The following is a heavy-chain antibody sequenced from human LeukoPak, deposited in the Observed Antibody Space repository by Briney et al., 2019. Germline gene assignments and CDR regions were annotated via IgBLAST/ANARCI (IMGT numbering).Heavy chain of an antibody. V-gene: IGHV3-43*01. CDR3: AKGEYQLLSYYYGMDV. D-gene: IGHD2-2*01. CDR1: GFPFNEYS. Sequence: GGSLRLSCTASGFPFNEYSMNWVRQAPGKGLEWIAYIGIDSGNTWYADSVKGRFTISRDNSKNSLYLQMNSLRTEDTALYYCAKGEYQLLSYYYGMDVWGQGTTVTVSS. CDR2: IGIDSGNT. J-gene: IGHJ6*02.